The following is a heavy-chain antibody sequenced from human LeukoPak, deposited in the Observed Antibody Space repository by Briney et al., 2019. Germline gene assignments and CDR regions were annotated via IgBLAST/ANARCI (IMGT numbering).Heavy chain of an antibody. V-gene: IGHV3-21*01. Sequence: GGSLRLSCAASGFTFSSYSMNWVRQAPGKGLEWVSSISSSSSYIYYADSVEGRFTISRDNAKNSLYLQMNSLRAEDTAVYYCARDPSAYGDPTYDFDYWGQGTLVTVSS. J-gene: IGHJ4*02. CDR3: ARDPSAYGDPTYDFDY. CDR2: ISSSSSYI. D-gene: IGHD4-17*01. CDR1: GFTFSSYS.